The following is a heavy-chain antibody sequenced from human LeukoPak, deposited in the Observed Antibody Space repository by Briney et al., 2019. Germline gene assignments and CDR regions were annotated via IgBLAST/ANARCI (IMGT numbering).Heavy chain of an antibody. CDR1: GFLFGSYG. CDR3: AKLRRGEWRGRIDS. Sequence: GGSLRLSCATSGFLFGSYGMHWVRQAPGKGLEWVAFIRYEGDIAHYADSVEGRFIISRDNSMNTLYLQMNSLRVEDTSVYYCAKLRRGEWRGRIDSWGQGALVTVSS. V-gene: IGHV3-30*02. J-gene: IGHJ4*02. D-gene: IGHD3-16*01. CDR2: IRYEGDIA.